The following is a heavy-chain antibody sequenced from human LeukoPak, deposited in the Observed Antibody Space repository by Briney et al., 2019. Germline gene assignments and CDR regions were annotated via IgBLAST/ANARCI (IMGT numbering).Heavy chain of an antibody. CDR2: INAGNGNT. CDR1: GYTFTSYA. Sequence: ASVKVSCKASGYTFTSYAMHWVRQAPGQRLEWMGWINAGNGNTKYSQRFQGRVTITRDISASTAYMELSSLRSEDTAVYYCARDLGHGGNSWGCDYWGQGTLVTVSS. D-gene: IGHD4-23*01. J-gene: IGHJ4*02. CDR3: ARDLGHGGNSWGCDY. V-gene: IGHV1-3*01.